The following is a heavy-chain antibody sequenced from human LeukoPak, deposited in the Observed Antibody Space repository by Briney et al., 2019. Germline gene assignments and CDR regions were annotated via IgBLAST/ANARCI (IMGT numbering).Heavy chain of an antibody. V-gene: IGHV3-48*01. J-gene: IGHJ4*02. CDR3: AKERDSSGYYSTGGY. D-gene: IGHD3-22*01. CDR2: ISSSSSTI. Sequence: GGSLRLSCAASGFTFSSYSMNWVRQAPGKGLEWVSYISSSSSTIYYADSVKGRFTISRDNSKNTLYLQMNSLRAEDTAVYYCAKERDSSGYYSTGGYWGQGTLVTVSS. CDR1: GFTFSSYS.